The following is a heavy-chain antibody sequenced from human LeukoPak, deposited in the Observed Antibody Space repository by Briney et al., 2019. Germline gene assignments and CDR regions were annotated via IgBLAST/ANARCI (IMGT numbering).Heavy chain of an antibody. CDR1: GFTFDDYA. CDR2: ISWNGGSI. Sequence: GGSLRLSCAASGFTFDDYAMHWVRQAPGKGLEWVSGISWNGGSIAYADSVKGRLTISRDNAKNSLDLQMNSLRAEDMALYYCAKDMVYQLLVGDAFDIWGQGTMVTVSS. D-gene: IGHD2-2*01. J-gene: IGHJ3*02. CDR3: AKDMVYQLLVGDAFDI. V-gene: IGHV3-9*03.